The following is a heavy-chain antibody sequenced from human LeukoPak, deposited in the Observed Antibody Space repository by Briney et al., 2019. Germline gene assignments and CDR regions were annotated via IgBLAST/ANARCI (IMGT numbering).Heavy chain of an antibody. CDR2: IHYSGST. Sequence: PSETLSLTCTVSGGSISSGGYYWSWIRQHPGKGLEWIGYIHYSGSTYYNPSLKSRVTTSVDTSKNQFSLKLSSVTAADTAVYYCARLGGRWSAFDIWGQGTMVTVSS. CDR3: ARLGGRWSAFDI. D-gene: IGHD1-26*01. J-gene: IGHJ3*02. CDR1: GGSISSGGYY. V-gene: IGHV4-31*03.